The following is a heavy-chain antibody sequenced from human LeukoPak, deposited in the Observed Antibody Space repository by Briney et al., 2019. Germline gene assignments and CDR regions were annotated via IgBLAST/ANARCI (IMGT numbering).Heavy chain of an antibody. CDR3: ARGSEPSLPHAFDI. CDR2: INHSGST. V-gene: IGHV4-34*01. CDR1: GFTFSSYS. J-gene: IGHJ3*02. D-gene: IGHD1-14*01. Sequence: GSLRLSCAASGFTFSSYSMTWVRQAPGKGLEWIGEINHSGSTNYNPSLKSRVTISVDTSKNQFSLKLSSVTAADTAVYYCARGSEPSLPHAFDIWGQGTMVTVSS.